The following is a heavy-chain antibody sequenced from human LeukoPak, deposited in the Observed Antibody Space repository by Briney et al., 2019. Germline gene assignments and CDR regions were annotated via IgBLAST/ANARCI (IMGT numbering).Heavy chain of an antibody. CDR1: GFTFSSYS. CDR2: ISSSSSYI. CDR3: ARDRGSYYWGDY. Sequence: GGSLRLSCAATGFTFSSYSMNWVRQAPGKGLEWVSSISSSSSYIYYADSVKGRFTISRDNAKNSLYLQMNSLRAEDTAVYYCARDRGSYYWGDYWGQGTLVTVSS. J-gene: IGHJ4*02. D-gene: IGHD1-26*01. V-gene: IGHV3-21*01.